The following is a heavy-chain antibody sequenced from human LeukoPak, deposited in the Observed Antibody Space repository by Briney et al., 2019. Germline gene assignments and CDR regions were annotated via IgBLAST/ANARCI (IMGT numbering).Heavy chain of an antibody. D-gene: IGHD5-18*01. J-gene: IGHJ6*02. CDR2: INHSGST. CDR1: GGSFSGYY. CDR3: ARGWDSGYSFYGMDV. Sequence: PSETLSLTCAVYGGSFSGYYWSWIRQPPGKGLEWIGEINHSGSTNYNPSLKSRVTISVDTSKNQFSLKLSSVTAADTAVYYCARGWDSGYSFYGMDVWGQGNTVTVSS. V-gene: IGHV4-34*01.